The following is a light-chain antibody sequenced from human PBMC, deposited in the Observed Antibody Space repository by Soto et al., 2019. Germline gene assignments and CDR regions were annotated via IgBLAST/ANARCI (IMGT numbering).Light chain of an antibody. CDR2: GAS. Sequence: EIVMTQSPATLSVSPGERATLSCRASQRVSSNLAWYQQKPGQAPRLLIYGASTRATGIPARFSGSGSETEFTLTISSLQSEDFAVYYCQQYDASPITFGQGTKLEIK. V-gene: IGKV3-15*01. J-gene: IGKJ2*01. CDR1: QRVSSN. CDR3: QQYDASPIT.